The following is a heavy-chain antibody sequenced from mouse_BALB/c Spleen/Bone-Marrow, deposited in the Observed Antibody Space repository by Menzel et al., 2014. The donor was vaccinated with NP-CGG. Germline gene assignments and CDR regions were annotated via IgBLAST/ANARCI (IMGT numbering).Heavy chain of an antibody. Sequence: DVKLQESGAELVKPGASVKLSCTASGFNIKDTYMHWVKQGPERGLEWIGRIDPANGNTKYDPKFQGKATITADTSSNTAYLQLSSLTSEDTAVYYCAGLRPRFEFAYWGQGTLVTVSA. D-gene: IGHD2-4*01. V-gene: IGHV14-3*02. CDR3: AGLRPRFEFAY. CDR2: IDPANGNT. J-gene: IGHJ3*01. CDR1: GFNIKDTY.